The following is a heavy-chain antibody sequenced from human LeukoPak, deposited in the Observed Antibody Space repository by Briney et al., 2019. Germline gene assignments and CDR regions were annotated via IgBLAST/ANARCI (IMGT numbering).Heavy chain of an antibody. CDR1: GFTFSSDW. D-gene: IGHD3-10*01. CDR2: INGDGSST. V-gene: IGHV3-74*01. J-gene: IGHJ5*01. CDR3: VRVIDS. Sequence: PGGSLRLSCAASGFTFSSDWMHCVRHAPGKGLVCVSYINGDGSSTNYADSVRGRFTISRDNAKKMLYLQMNSLRQQDTAGYYCVRVIDSWGLETLVTV.